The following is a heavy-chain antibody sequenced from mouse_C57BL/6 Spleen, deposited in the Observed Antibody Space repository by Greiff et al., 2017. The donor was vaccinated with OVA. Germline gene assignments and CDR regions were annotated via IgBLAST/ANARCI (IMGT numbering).Heavy chain of an antibody. D-gene: IGHD2-3*01. CDR3: ASEVDGYYGAY. CDR2: IYPRSGNT. Sequence: VQLQESGAELARPGASVKLSCKASGYTFTSYGISWVKQRTGQGLEWIGEIYPRSGNTYYNEKFKGKATLTADKSSSTAYMELRSLTSEDSAVYFCASEVDGYYGAYWGQGTLVTVSA. V-gene: IGHV1-81*01. CDR1: GYTFTSYG. J-gene: IGHJ3*01.